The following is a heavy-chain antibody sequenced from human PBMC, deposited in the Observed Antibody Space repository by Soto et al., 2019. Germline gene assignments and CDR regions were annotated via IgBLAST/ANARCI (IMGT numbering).Heavy chain of an antibody. CDR3: ERDFSTITIFGWEYGMDV. V-gene: IGHV3-21*06. D-gene: IGHD3-3*01. Sequence: GSLRLACVASGXSFTNYRMNWVRQTPGKGLELVSSISNTGNYIYYADSMKGRFKISRDNAKNSLYLQMNSLRAEDTATYNCERDFSTITIFGWEYGMDVWGQGTTGTVS. J-gene: IGHJ6*02. CDR2: ISNTGNYI. CDR1: GXSFTNYR.